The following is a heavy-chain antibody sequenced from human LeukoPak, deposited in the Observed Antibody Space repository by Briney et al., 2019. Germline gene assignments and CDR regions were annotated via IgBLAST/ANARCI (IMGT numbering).Heavy chain of an antibody. D-gene: IGHD3-22*01. V-gene: IGHV3-7*01. Sequence: PGGSLRLSCAASGFTFSSYWMSWVRQAPGKGLEWVANIKQDGSEKYYVDSVKGRFTISRDNAKNSLYLQMNSLRAEDTAVYYCARDFTHPDTDSDSSGSDYWGQGTLVTVSS. CDR2: IKQDGSEK. J-gene: IGHJ4*02. CDR3: ARDFTHPDTDSDSSGSDY. CDR1: GFTFSSYW.